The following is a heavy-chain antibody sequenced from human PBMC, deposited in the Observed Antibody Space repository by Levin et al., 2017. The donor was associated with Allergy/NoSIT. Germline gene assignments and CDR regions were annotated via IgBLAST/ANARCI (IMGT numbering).Heavy chain of an antibody. D-gene: IGHD6-13*01. CDR1: GFTFSSYA. CDR2: ISGSGGST. V-gene: IGHV3-23*01. CDR3: AKDAPVGSWYGYLLDY. J-gene: IGHJ4*02. Sequence: PGGSLRLSCAASGFTFSSYAMSWVRQAPGKGLEWVSVISGSGGSTYYADSVKGRFTISRDNSKNTLYLQLNSLRAGDTAVYYCAKDAPVGSWYGYLLDYWGQGTLVTVSS.